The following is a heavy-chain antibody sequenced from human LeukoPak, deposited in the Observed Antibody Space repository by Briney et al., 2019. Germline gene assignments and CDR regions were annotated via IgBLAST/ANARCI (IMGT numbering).Heavy chain of an antibody. CDR3: ARQPFYGGNRGGAFDI. D-gene: IGHD4-23*01. Sequence: GGSLRLSCAASGFTFSSYGMSWVRQAPGKGLEWVSAISGSGGSTYYADSVKGRFTISRDNSKNTLYLQMNSLRAEDTAVYYCARQPFYGGNRGGAFDIWGQGTMVTVSS. CDR2: ISGSGGST. J-gene: IGHJ3*02. V-gene: IGHV3-23*01. CDR1: GFTFSSYG.